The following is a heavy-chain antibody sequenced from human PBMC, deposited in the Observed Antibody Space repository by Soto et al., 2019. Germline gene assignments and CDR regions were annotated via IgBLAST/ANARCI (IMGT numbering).Heavy chain of an antibody. V-gene: IGHV4-59*08. J-gene: IGHJ4*02. CDR2: IYYSGST. D-gene: IGHD3-10*01. CDR1: GGSISSYY. CDR3: ARQNYGSGSTFFNY. Sequence: SETFSLTCTVSGGSISSYYWSWIRQPPGKGLEWIGYIYYSGSTNYNPSLKSRVTISVDTSKNQFSLKLNSMTAADTAVYYCARQNYGSGSTFFNYWGQGTLVTASS.